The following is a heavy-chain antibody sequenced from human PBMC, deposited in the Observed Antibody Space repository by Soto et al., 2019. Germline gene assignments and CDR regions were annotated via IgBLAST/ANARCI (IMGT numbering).Heavy chain of an antibody. V-gene: IGHV1-69*13. CDR2: ITPIFGRT. CDR3: ARVPGIVLVQTKHPLGASFDL. J-gene: IGHJ5*02. D-gene: IGHD2-8*02. CDR1: GGTFNSYT. Sequence: GASVKVSCKASGGTFNSYTINWVRQAPGQGLEWMGGITPIFGRTNYAQKFQDRVTITADESTNTAYMKLRDLTSDDTAVYYCARVPGIVLVQTKHPLGASFDLWGEGALVTVSS.